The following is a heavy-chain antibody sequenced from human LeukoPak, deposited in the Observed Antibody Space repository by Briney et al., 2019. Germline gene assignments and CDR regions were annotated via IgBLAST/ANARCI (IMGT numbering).Heavy chain of an antibody. D-gene: IGHD2-15*01. V-gene: IGHV1-8*01. Sequence: ASVKVSCKASGYTFTSYDINWVRQATGQGLEWMGWMNPNSGNTGYAQKFQGRVTMTRNTSISTAYMELSSPRSEDTAVYYCARAPTSLYCSGGSCYFNWFDPWGQGTLVTVSS. CDR2: MNPNSGNT. CDR3: ARAPTSLYCSGGSCYFNWFDP. CDR1: GYTFTSYD. J-gene: IGHJ5*02.